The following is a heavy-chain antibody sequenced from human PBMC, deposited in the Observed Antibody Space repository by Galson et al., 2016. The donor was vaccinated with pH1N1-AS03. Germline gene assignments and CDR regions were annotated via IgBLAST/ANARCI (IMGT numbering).Heavy chain of an antibody. CDR1: GGTFATFA. Sequence: SVKVSCKASGGTFATFAVSWVRQVRGQGLEWMGGIIPLSGTTNYAQKFQGRLTITADDSTGTASMELSSLTSDDTAVYYCARDRYRDTSTDFYESAYWGQGTLVTVSS. V-gene: IGHV1-69*13. CDR3: ARDRYRDTSTDFYESAY. D-gene: IGHD2/OR15-2a*01. CDR2: IIPLSGTT. J-gene: IGHJ4*02.